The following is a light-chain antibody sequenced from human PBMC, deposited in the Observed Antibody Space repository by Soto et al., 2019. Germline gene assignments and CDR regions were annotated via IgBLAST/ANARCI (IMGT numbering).Light chain of an antibody. V-gene: IGLV1-47*01. CDR1: SSNIGNYY. CDR3: AAWDDSLSVV. CDR2: KND. Sequence: QSVLTQPPSASGTPGQRVTISCSGSSSNIGNYYVYWYQQLPGTAPKLLIYKNDQRPSGVPDRFSGSKSGTSASLAISGLRSEDEADYYCAAWDDSLSVVFGGGTQLTVL. J-gene: IGLJ2*01.